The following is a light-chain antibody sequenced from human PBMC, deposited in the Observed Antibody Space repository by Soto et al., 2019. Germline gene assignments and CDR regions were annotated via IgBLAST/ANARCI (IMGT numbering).Light chain of an antibody. Sequence: QSALTQPASVSGSPGQSITISCTGTNSDVGAYIYVSWYQQHPGKAPKLMVYDINNRPSGVSNRFSGSKSANTASLTISGLQADDEADYYCVSFTTESSYVFGTGSKVTVL. V-gene: IGLV2-14*03. CDR2: DIN. J-gene: IGLJ1*01. CDR1: NSDVGAYIY. CDR3: VSFTTESSYV.